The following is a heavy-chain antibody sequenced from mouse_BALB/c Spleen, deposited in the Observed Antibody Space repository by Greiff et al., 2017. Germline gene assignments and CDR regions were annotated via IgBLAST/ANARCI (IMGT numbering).Heavy chain of an antibody. CDR1: GYTFTSYW. CDR2: INPSTGYT. CDR3: ARGGNYDAMDY. J-gene: IGHJ4*01. D-gene: IGHD2-1*01. Sequence: QVQLLQSGAELAKPGASVKMSCKASGYTFTSYWMHWVKQRPGQGLEWIGYINPSTGYTEYNQKFKDKATLTADKSSSTAYMQLSSLTSEDSAVYYCARGGNYDAMDYWGQGTSVTVSS. V-gene: IGHV1-7*01.